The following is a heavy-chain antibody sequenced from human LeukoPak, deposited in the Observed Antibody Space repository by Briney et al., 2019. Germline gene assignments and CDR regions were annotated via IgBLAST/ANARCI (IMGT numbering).Heavy chain of an antibody. D-gene: IGHD2-15*01. CDR3: ARECMRVAAFDI. CDR1: GDTFSDNY. J-gene: IGHJ3*02. CDR2: INPHSGGT. Sequence: ASVKVSCKASGDTFSDNYIHWVRQAPGQGLEWMGWINPHSGGTNYGENFQGRVTLTRDTSISTAYMDLSSLISDDTAVYYCARECMRVAAFDIWGQGTMVTVSS. V-gene: IGHV1-2*02.